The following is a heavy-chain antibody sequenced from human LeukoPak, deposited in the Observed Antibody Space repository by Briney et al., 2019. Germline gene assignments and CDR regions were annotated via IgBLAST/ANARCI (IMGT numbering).Heavy chain of an antibody. J-gene: IGHJ6*03. CDR2: IYYSGST. V-gene: IGHV4-59*01. CDR3: ARSITMVRGVMYYYYYMDV. CDR1: GGSISSYY. Sequence: SETLSLTCTVSGGSISSYYWSWIRQPPGKGLEGIGYIYYSGSTNYNPSLKSRVTISVDASKNQFSLKLSSVTAADTAVYYCARSITMVRGVMYYYYYMDVWGKGTTVTVSS. D-gene: IGHD3-10*01.